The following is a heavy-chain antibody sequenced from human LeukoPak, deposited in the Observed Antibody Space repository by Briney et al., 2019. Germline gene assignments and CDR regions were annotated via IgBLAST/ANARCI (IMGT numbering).Heavy chain of an antibody. J-gene: IGHJ6*02. CDR3: GRGSDYYYYGMDV. D-gene: IGHD3-10*01. CDR1: GYTFTSYA. V-gene: IGHV1-3*01. Sequence: GASVKVSCKASGYTFTSYAMHWVRQAPGQRLEWMGWINAGNGNTKYSQKFQGRVTITRDTSASTAYMELSSLRSEDTAVFYCGRGSDYYYYGMDVWGQGTTVTVSS. CDR2: INAGNGNT.